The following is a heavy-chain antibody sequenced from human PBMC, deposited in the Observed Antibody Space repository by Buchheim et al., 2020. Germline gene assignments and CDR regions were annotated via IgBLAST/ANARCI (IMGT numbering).Heavy chain of an antibody. Sequence: QVQLVESGGGVVQPGRSLSLSCAASGFTFSSYAMHWVRQAPGKGLEWVAVISYDGSNKYYADSVKGRFTISRDNSKNTLYLQMNSLRAEDTAVYYCVRGGEGVIRSYFDYWGQGTL. J-gene: IGHJ4*02. CDR1: GFTFSSYA. D-gene: IGHD3-10*01. CDR2: ISYDGSNK. CDR3: VRGGEGVIRSYFDY. V-gene: IGHV3-30-3*01.